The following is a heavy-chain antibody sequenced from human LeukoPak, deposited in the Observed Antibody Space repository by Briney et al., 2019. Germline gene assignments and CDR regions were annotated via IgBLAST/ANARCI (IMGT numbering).Heavy chain of an antibody. CDR2: ISSSSSYI. CDR1: GFTFSSYS. CDR3: ARAFPSGEKDGGDY. J-gene: IGHJ4*02. D-gene: IGHD3-10*01. V-gene: IGHV3-21*01. Sequence: GGSLRLSCAASGFTFSSYSMNWVRQAPGKGLEWVSSISSSSSYIYYADSVKGRFTISRDNAKNSLYLQMNSLRAEDTAVYYCARAFPSGEKDGGDYWGQGTLVTVSS.